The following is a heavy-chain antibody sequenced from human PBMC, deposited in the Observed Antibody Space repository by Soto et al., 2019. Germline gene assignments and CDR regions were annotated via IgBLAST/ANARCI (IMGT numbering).Heavy chain of an antibody. CDR1: GYTLTELS. Sequence: QVQLVQSGAEVKKPGASVKVSCKVSGYTLTELSMHCVRQAPGKGLEWMGGFDPEDGETIYAQKFQGRVTMTEDTSTDTAYMELSSLRSEDTAVYYCATGMEWSTNSVGHFDYWGQGTLVTVSS. CDR2: FDPEDGET. V-gene: IGHV1-24*01. CDR3: ATGMEWSTNSVGHFDY. D-gene: IGHD3-3*01. J-gene: IGHJ4*02.